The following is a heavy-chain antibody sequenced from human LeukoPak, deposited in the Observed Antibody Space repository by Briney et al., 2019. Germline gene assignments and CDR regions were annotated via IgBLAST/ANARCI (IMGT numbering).Heavy chain of an antibody. J-gene: IGHJ4*02. Sequence: SGPTLVKPTQTLTLTCTFSGFSLSTSGVGVGWIRQPPGKALEWLALIYWDDDKRYSPSLKSRLTITKDTSKNQVVLTMTNMDPVDTATYYCARCPGNYYDSSGYLWYFDYWGQGTLVTVSS. V-gene: IGHV2-5*02. CDR3: ARCPGNYYDSSGYLWYFDY. CDR1: GFSLSTSGVG. CDR2: IYWDDDK. D-gene: IGHD3-22*01.